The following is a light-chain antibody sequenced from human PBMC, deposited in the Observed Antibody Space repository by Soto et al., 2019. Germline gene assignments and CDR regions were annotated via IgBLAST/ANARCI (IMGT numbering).Light chain of an antibody. J-gene: IGLJ2*01. CDR3: QTWDTAARVV. CDR1: SGHSSYA. Sequence: QLVLTQSPSASASLGASVKLTCTLSSGHSSYAIAWHQQQPEKGPRYLMKLSSDGSHSKGDGIPDRFSGSSSGAERYLTISSLQSEDEADYYCQTWDTAARVVFGGGTKVTVL. CDR2: LSSDGSH. V-gene: IGLV4-69*01.